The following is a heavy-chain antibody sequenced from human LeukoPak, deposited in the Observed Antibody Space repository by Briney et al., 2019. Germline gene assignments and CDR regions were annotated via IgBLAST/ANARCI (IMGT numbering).Heavy chain of an antibody. V-gene: IGHV4-31*03. J-gene: IGHJ4*02. D-gene: IGHD6-13*01. CDR2: IYYSGST. Sequence: PSQTLSLTCTVSGGSISSGGYYWGWIRQHPGKGLEWIGYIYYSGSTYYNPSLKSRVTISVDTSKNQFSLKLSSVTAADTAVYYCARRRQQGSSYYFDYWGQGTLVTVSS. CDR3: ARRRQQGSSYYFDY. CDR1: GGSISSGGYY.